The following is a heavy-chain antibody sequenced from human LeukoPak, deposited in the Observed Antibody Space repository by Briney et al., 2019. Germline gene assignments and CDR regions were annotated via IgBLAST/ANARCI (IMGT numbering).Heavy chain of an antibody. J-gene: IGHJ4*02. D-gene: IGHD1-26*01. V-gene: IGHV4-34*01. CDR1: GGSFSGFH. CDR2: INHSGST. Sequence: SETLSLTCAVYGGSFSGFHWNWIRQPLGKGLEWIGDINHSGSTHYNPSLTSRVTISVDPSKNQFSLNLTSVTAADTAVYYCASPYSGSYQGPPDYWGQGTLVTVSS. CDR3: ASPYSGSYQGPPDY.